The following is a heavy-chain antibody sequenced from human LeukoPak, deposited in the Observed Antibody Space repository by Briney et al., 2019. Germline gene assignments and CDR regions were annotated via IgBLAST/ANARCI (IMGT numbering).Heavy chain of an antibody. Sequence: PSETLSLTCAVYGGSFSGYYWMHWVRQAPGKGLVWVSFINTDGTDTTYAESVKGRFTISRDNAKNTLYLQMNSLRAEDTAVYYCGRDYYRSLDYWGQGTLVTVSS. CDR1: GGSFSGYYW. D-gene: IGHD3-10*01. CDR3: GRDYYRSLDY. CDR2: INTDGTDT. J-gene: IGHJ4*02. V-gene: IGHV3-74*01.